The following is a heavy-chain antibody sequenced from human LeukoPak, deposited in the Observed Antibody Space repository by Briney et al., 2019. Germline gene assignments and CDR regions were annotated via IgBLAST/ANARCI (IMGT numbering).Heavy chain of an antibody. V-gene: IGHV4-38-2*02. J-gene: IGHJ3*02. CDR3: ARDRLYYDSSGYPVKYDAFDI. CDR1: GYSISSGYY. Sequence: SETLSLTCTVSGYSISSGYYWGWIRQPPGKGLEWIGSIYHSGSTYYNPSLKSRVTISVDTSKNQFSLKPSSVTAADTAVYYCARDRLYYDSSGYPVKYDAFDIWGQGTMVTVSS. D-gene: IGHD3-22*01. CDR2: IYHSGST.